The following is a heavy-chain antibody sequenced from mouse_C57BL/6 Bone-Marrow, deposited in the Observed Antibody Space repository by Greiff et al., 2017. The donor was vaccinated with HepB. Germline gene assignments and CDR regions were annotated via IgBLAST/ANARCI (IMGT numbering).Heavy chain of an antibody. V-gene: IGHV7-1*01. J-gene: IGHJ4*01. CDR1: GFTFSDFY. CDR2: SRNKANDYTT. Sequence: EVHLVDSGGGLVQSGRSLRLSCATSGFTFSDFYMEWVRQAPGKGLEWIAASRNKANDYTTEYSASVKGRFIVSRDTSQSILYLQMNALRAEDTAIYYCARDAPIYYYGRATLRGYAMDYWGQGTSVTVSS. CDR3: ARDAPIYYYGRATLRGYAMDY. D-gene: IGHD1-1*01.